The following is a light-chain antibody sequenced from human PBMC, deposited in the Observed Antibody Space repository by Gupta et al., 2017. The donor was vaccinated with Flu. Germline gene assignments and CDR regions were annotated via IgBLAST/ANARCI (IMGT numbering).Light chain of an antibody. CDR1: RSNVGNNY. CDR3: ATWDYSLSAV. V-gene: IGLV1-51*02. J-gene: IGLJ2*01. CDR2: ENN. Sequence: QSVLTQPPSVSAAPGQKVTIPCSGSRSNVGNNYVSWYQQLPGTAPKLLIYENNKRPSGIPDRFSGSKSGTSATLDITGLQTGDEADYYCATWDYSLSAVFGGGTTLTVL.